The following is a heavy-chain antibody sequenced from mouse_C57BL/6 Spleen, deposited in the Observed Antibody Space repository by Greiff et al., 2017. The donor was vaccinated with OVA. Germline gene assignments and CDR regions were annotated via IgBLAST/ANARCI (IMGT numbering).Heavy chain of an antibody. D-gene: IGHD1-1*01. Sequence: QVQLKQPGAELVMPGASVKLSCKASGYTFTSYWMHWVKQRPGQGLAWIGEIDPSDSYTNYNQKFKGKSTLTVDKSSSTAYMQLSSLTSEDSAVYYCASPDGSSYGAWFAYWGQGTLVTVSA. V-gene: IGHV1-69*01. J-gene: IGHJ3*01. CDR2: IDPSDSYT. CDR3: ASPDGSSYGAWFAY. CDR1: GYTFTSYW.